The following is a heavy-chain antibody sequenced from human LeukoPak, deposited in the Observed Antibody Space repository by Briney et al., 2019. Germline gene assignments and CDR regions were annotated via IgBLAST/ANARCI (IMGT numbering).Heavy chain of an antibody. CDR2: IYYSGST. J-gene: IGHJ4*02. CDR1: GVSISSSSYY. V-gene: IGHV4-39*01. D-gene: IGHD5-18*01. CDR3: ARLSRGYSYGYGFDY. Sequence: SETLSLTCTVSGVSISSSSYYWGWLRQPPGKGLEWIGSIYYSGSTYYNPTRKSRVTISVDTSKNQFSLKLSSVTAADTAVYYCARLSRGYSYGYGFDYWGQGTLVTVSS.